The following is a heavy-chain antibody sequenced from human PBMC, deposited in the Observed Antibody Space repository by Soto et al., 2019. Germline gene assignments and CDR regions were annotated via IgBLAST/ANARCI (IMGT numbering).Heavy chain of an antibody. Sequence: PGGSLNLSCVASGFTFSTFAISWVRQPQGNGLEWVSAIIGSGSNTYYADSVKGRFTISRDNSKNTLYLQKNSLRAEDTAVYYCAKEGGSYPIDYWGQGTLVTVSS. V-gene: IGHV3-23*01. CDR1: GFTFSTFA. CDR2: IIGSGSNT. D-gene: IGHD1-26*01. J-gene: IGHJ4*02. CDR3: AKEGGSYPIDY.